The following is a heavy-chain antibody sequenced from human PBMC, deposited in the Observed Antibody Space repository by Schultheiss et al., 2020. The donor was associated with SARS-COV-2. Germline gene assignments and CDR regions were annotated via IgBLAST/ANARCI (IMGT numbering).Heavy chain of an antibody. CDR3: AREGDLTGTTHDAFDI. J-gene: IGHJ3*02. Sequence: GGSLRLSCAASGFTFSSYAMSWVRQAPGKGLEWVSAISGSGGSTYYADSVKGRFTISRDNSKNTLYLQMNSLRAEDTAVYYCAREGDLTGTTHDAFDIWGQGTMVTVSS. CDR1: GFTFSSYA. V-gene: IGHV3-23*01. D-gene: IGHD1-7*01. CDR2: ISGSGGST.